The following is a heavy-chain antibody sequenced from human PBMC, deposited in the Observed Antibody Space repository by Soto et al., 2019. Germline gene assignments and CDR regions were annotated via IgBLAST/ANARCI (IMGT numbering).Heavy chain of an antibody. J-gene: IGHJ5*02. CDR3: AKEPSLGSFPHICFDA. D-gene: IGHD3-16*01. Sequence: EVQLVECGGGLVQPGRCLRLYCAASGFNFEDHAMHWVREAPGKGLGWVSGISWNRGNIGYAESVKGRFTISRDNAKNSLYLQMNSLRTEDTAFYYCAKEPSLGSFPHICFDAWGKGTLVTVSS. CDR2: ISWNRGNI. V-gene: IGHV3-9*01. CDR1: GFNFEDHA.